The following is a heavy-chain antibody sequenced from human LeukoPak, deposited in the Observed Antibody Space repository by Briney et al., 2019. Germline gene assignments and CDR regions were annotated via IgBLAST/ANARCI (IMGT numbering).Heavy chain of an antibody. Sequence: PSETLSLTCTVSGGSISSGGYYWSWIRQHPGKGLEWIGYIYYSGSTYYNPSLKSRVTISVDTSKNQFSLKLSSVTAADTAVYYCAKTISLYFYGMDVWGQGTTVTVSS. CDR2: IYYSGST. CDR3: AKTISLYFYGMDV. J-gene: IGHJ6*02. CDR1: GGSISSGGYY. V-gene: IGHV4-31*03. D-gene: IGHD3-3*01.